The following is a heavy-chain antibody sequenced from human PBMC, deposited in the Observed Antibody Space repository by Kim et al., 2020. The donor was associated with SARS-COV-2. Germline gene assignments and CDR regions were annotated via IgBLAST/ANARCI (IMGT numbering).Heavy chain of an antibody. V-gene: IGHV3-49*02. D-gene: IGHD6-19*01. CDR2: GGTT. CDR3: TREDSSGWD. Sequence: GGTTEYAASVKGRFTISRDDSKSIAYLKMNSLKTEDTAVYYCTREDSSGWDWGQGTLVTVSP. J-gene: IGHJ4*02.